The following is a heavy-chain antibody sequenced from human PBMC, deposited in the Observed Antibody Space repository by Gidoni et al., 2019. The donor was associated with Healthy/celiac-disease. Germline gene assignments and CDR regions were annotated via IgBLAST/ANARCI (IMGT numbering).Heavy chain of an antibody. V-gene: IGHV3-64D*06. CDR2: ISSNGGST. Sequence: EVQLVESGGGLVQPGGSLSLSCSASGFPFRSYAMHWVRQAPGKGLEYVSAISSNGGSTDYADSVKGRFTISRDNSKNTLYLQRSSLRAEDTAVYYCVKDCSTSCRLGYWGQGTLVTVSS. CDR3: VKDCSTSCRLGY. J-gene: IGHJ4*02. D-gene: IGHD2-2*01. CDR1: GFPFRSYA.